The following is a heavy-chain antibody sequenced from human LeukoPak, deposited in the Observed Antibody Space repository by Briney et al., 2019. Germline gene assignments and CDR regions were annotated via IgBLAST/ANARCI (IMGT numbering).Heavy chain of an antibody. D-gene: IGHD2-15*01. J-gene: IGHJ5*02. CDR3: ARRVVVSRNWFDP. V-gene: IGHV4-39*01. CDR1: GGSISSYY. Sequence: PSETLSLTCTVSGGSISSYYWSWIRQPPGKGLEWIGSIYYSGSTYHNPSLKSRVTISVDTSKDQFSLKLSSVTAADTAVYYCARRVVVSRNWFDPWGQGTLVTVSS. CDR2: IYYSGST.